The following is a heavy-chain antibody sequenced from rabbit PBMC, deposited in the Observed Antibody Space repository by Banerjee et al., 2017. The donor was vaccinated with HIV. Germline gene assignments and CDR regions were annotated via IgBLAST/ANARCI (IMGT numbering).Heavy chain of an antibody. CDR2: IYTGSSGST. V-gene: IGHV1S40*01. J-gene: IGHJ4*01. CDR3: ARYTVGAGNVVAFNL. CDR1: GFSFSSDYD. D-gene: IGHD4-2*01. Sequence: QSLEESGGDLVKPGASLTLTCTASGFSFSSDYDMCWVRQAPGKGLERIACIYTGSSGSTYYASWAKGRFTISKTSSTTVTLQMTSLSAADTATYFCARYTVGAGNVVAFNLWGQGTLVTVS.